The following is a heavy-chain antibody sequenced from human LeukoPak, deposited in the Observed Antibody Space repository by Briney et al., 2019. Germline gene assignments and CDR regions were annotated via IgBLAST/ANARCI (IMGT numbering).Heavy chain of an antibody. Sequence: ASVKVSCKVSGYTLTELSMHWVRQAPGKGLEWMGGFDTEDGETIYAQKFQGRVTMTEDTSTDTAYMELSSLRSEDTAVYYCATAGRITNFGVAPYDFDYWGQGTLVTVSS. CDR3: ATAGRITNFGVAPYDFDY. V-gene: IGHV1-24*01. J-gene: IGHJ4*02. CDR2: FDTEDGET. CDR1: GYTLTELS. D-gene: IGHD3-3*01.